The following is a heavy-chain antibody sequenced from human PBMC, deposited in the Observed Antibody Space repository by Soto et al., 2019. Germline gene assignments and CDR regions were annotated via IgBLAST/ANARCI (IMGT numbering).Heavy chain of an antibody. CDR2: IYYSGST. D-gene: IGHD5-12*01. Sequence: PSETLSLTCTVSGGSISSGGYYWSWIRQHPGKGLEWIGYIYYSGSTYYNPSLKSRVTISVDTSKNQFSLKLSSVTAADTAVYYCARGSRDGYNYVGYYYYGMDVWGQGTTVTVSS. CDR1: GGSISSGGYY. V-gene: IGHV4-31*03. J-gene: IGHJ6*02. CDR3: ARGSRDGYNYVGYYYYGMDV.